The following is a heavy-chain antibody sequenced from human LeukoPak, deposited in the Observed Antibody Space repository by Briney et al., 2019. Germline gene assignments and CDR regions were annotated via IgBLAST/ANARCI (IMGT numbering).Heavy chain of an antibody. D-gene: IGHD3-22*01. V-gene: IGHV3-11*01. CDR2: ISSSGSTI. CDR3: AKDLLDYYEAPLGY. J-gene: IGHJ4*02. Sequence: GGSLRLSCAASGFTFSDYYMSCIRQAPGQGLEWGSYISSSGSTIYYADSVKGRFTISRDNAKNSLYLQMNSLRAEDTAVYYCAKDLLDYYEAPLGYWGQGTLVTVSS. CDR1: GFTFSDYY.